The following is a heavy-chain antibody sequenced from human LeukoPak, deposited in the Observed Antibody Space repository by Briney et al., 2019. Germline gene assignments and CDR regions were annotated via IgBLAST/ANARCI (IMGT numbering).Heavy chain of an antibody. Sequence: PSETLSLTCAVYGGSFSGYYWGWIRQPPGKGLEWIGSIYYSGSTYYNPSLKSRVTISVDTSKNQFSLKLSSVTAADTAVYYCARQVGIGSGSHRPYFDYWGQGTLVTVSS. CDR1: GGSFSGYY. CDR2: IYYSGST. CDR3: ARQVGIGSGSHRPYFDY. J-gene: IGHJ4*02. D-gene: IGHD3-10*01. V-gene: IGHV4-39*01.